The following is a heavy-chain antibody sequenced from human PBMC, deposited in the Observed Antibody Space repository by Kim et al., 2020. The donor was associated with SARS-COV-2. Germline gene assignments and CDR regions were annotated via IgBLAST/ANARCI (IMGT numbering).Heavy chain of an antibody. J-gene: IGHJ4*02. Sequence: GGSLRLSCAASGFTFSSYAMHWVRQAPGKGLEWVAVISYDGSNKYYADSVKGRFTISRDNSKNTLYLQMNSLRAEDTAVYYCAREGAFWGYCSSTSCSTANFDYWGQGTLVTVSS. CDR2: ISYDGSNK. CDR1: GFTFSSYA. CDR3: AREGAFWGYCSSTSCSTANFDY. V-gene: IGHV3-30*04. D-gene: IGHD2-2*01.